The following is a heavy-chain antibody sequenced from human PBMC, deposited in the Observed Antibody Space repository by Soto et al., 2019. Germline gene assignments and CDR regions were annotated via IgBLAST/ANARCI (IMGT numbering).Heavy chain of an antibody. CDR1: GTSISSSDYY. CDR3: ARHRYSYGVYYFDY. J-gene: IGHJ4*02. CDR2: IYYTGMT. V-gene: IGHV4-39*01. D-gene: IGHD5-18*01. Sequence: SETLSLTCTVSGTSISSSDYYLGWIRPPPGKGLEWITSIYYTGMTYYNPSLKSRVTISVDRSKNQLSLKLSSVTAADTAVYYCARHRYSYGVYYFDYWGQGTLVTVSS.